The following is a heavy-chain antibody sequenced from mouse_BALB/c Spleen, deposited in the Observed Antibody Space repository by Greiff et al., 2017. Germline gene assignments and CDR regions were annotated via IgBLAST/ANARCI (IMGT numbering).Heavy chain of an antibody. D-gene: IGHD1-1*01. CDR2: INPDSSTI. CDR3: ARPGSSYGLAY. Sequence: EVQRVESGGGLVQPGGSLKLSCAASGFDFSRYWMSWVRQAPGKGLEWIGEINPDSSTINYTPSLKDKFIISRDNAKNTLYLQMSKVRSEDTALYYCARPGSSYGLAYWGQGTLVTVSA. CDR1: GFDFSRYW. V-gene: IGHV4-1*02. J-gene: IGHJ3*01.